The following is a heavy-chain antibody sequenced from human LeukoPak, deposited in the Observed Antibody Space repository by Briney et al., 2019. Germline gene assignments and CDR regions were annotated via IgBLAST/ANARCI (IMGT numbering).Heavy chain of an antibody. CDR1: GFTFSDYY. J-gene: IGHJ4*02. D-gene: IGHD3-9*01. CDR3: ARGRSVEFLGYFDWLLLGYFDY. Sequence: GGSLRLSCAASGFTFSDYYMSWIRQAPGKGLEWVSYISSSGSTIYYADSVKGRFTISRDNAKNSLYLQMNSLRAEDTAVYYCARGRSVEFLGYFDWLLLGYFDYWGQGTLVTVSS. V-gene: IGHV3-11*01. CDR2: ISSSGSTI.